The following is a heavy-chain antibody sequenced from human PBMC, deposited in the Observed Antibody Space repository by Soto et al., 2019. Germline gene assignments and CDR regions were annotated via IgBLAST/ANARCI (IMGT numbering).Heavy chain of an antibody. D-gene: IGHD1-26*01. V-gene: IGHV3-30-3*01. CDR3: ARVEKWELLLSPFDY. CDR1: GFTFSSYA. Sequence: QVQLVESGGGVVQPGRSLRLSCAASGFTFSSYAMHWVRQAPGKGLEWVAVISYDGSNKYYADSVKGRFTISRDNSKNTLYLQMNSLRAEDTAVYYCARVEKWELLLSPFDYWGQGTLVTVSS. CDR2: ISYDGSNK. J-gene: IGHJ4*02.